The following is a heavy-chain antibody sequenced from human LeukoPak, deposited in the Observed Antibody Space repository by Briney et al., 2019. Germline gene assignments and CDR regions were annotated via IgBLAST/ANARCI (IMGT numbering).Heavy chain of an antibody. V-gene: IGHV3-48*04. D-gene: IGHD1-26*01. CDR1: GFYFNTYS. CDR2: ISSSSNTI. J-gene: IGHJ4*02. CDR3: ARDAAIVGAHPPDY. Sequence: GGSLRLSCAASGFYFNTYSMNWVRQAPGKGLEWVSHISSSSNTIYYADSVKGRFTISRDNAKNSLYLQMNSLRAEDTAVYYCARDAAIVGAHPPDYWGQGTLVTVSS.